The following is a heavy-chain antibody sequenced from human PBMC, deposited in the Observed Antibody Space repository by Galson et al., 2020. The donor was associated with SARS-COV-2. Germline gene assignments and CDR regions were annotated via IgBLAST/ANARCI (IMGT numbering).Heavy chain of an antibody. V-gene: IGHV3-30-3*01. D-gene: IGHD3-16*01. CDR3: ARVSGSLGLDP. J-gene: IGHJ5*02. CDR1: GFTFSSYA. Sequence: TGGSLRLSCAASGFTFSSYAMHWVRQAPGKGLEWEAVISYDGSNKYYADSVKGRFTISRDNSKNTLYLQMNSLRAEDTAVYYCARVSGSLGLDPWGQGTLVTVSS. CDR2: ISYDGSNK.